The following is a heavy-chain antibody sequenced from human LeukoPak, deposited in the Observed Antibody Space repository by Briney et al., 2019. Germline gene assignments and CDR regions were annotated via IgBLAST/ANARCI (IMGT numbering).Heavy chain of an antibody. Sequence: GASVKVSCKASGYTFTSYAMNWVRQAPGQGLEWMGWINTNTGNPTYAQGFTGRFVFSLDTSVSTAYLQISSLKAEDTAVYYCARTPYYYDSSGYYSGGIDYWGQGTPVTVSS. CDR3: ARTPYYYDSSGYYSGGIDY. J-gene: IGHJ4*02. CDR1: GYTFTSYA. CDR2: INTNTGNP. D-gene: IGHD3-22*01. V-gene: IGHV7-4-1*02.